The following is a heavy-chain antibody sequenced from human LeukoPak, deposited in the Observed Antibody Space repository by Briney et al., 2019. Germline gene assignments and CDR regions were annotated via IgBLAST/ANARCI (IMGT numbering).Heavy chain of an antibody. CDR3: ARDPQRLGISTYFDY. V-gene: IGHV1-18*01. CDR1: GYTFTSYG. CDR2: ISAYNGNT. Sequence: GASVKVSCKASGYTFTSYGISWVRQAPGQGHEWMGWISAYNGNTNYAQKLQGRVTMNTDTSTSTAYMELRSLRSDDTAVYYCARDPQRLGISTYFDYWGQGNLGTVSS. D-gene: IGHD3-9*01. J-gene: IGHJ4*02.